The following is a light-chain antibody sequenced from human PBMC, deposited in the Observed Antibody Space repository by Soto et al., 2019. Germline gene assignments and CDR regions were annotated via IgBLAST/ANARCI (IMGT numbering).Light chain of an antibody. CDR1: TSNIGNNY. CDR3: ATWDSSLRAYV. V-gene: IGLV1-51*01. Sequence: QSVLTQPPSVSAGPGQKVTISCSGSTSNIGNNYVSWYQHLPGAAPKLLIYDYNRRPSGIPDRFSGSRSGTLATLGITGLQTGDEADYYCATWDSSLRAYVFGAGTKLTVL. CDR2: DYN. J-gene: IGLJ1*01.